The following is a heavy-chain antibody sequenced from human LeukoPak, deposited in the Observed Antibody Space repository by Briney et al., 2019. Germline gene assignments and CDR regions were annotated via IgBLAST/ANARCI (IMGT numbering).Heavy chain of an antibody. CDR3: TRDLAAVPGPRMDV. J-gene: IGHJ6*02. V-gene: IGHV3-7*03. D-gene: IGHD6-19*01. CDR2: INPDGSER. Sequence: GGSLRLSCAASGFIFDDYGMTWVRQAPGKGLEWVALINPDGSERYYVDSVKGRFTISRDNARNSLYLQMDSLRDDDTAMYFCTRDLAAVPGPRMDVWGQGTTVTVSS. CDR1: GFIFDDYG.